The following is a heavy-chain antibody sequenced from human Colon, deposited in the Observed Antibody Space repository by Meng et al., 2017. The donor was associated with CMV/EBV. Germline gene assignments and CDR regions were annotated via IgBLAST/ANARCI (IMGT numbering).Heavy chain of an antibody. CDR3: ARGPRLVSTTYYFDY. V-gene: IGHV4-39*07. Sequence: SETLSLTCTVSGGSISSSSYYWGWIRQPPGKGLEWIGSIHYSGSTYYNPSLKRRVTISVDTSKNQFSLKASSVTAADTAVFYCARGPRLVSTTYYFDYWGQGTLVTVSS. D-gene: IGHD5/OR15-5a*01. CDR2: IHYSGST. J-gene: IGHJ4*02. CDR1: GGSISSSSYY.